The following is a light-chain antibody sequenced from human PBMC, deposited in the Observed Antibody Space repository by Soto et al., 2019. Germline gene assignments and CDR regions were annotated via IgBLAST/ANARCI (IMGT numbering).Light chain of an antibody. CDR1: SRDVGGYNY. CDR3: SSYTSSSTWV. CDR2: DVS. V-gene: IGLV2-14*01. J-gene: IGLJ1*01. Sequence: SVLTQPASASGPPGQPITISCTGTSRDVGGYNYVSWYQQHPGKAPKLMIYDVSNRPSGVSNRFSGSKSGNTASLTISGLQAEDEADYYCSSYTSSSTWVFGTGTKVTVL.